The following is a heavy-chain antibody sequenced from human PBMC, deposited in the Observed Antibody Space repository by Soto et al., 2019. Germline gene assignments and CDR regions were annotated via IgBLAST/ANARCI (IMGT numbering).Heavy chain of an antibody. D-gene: IGHD3-16*01. V-gene: IGHV1-18*01. CDR1: GYTFISYG. CDR3: ARRPPFSYGNYVTYHFDS. J-gene: IGHJ4*02. Sequence: GASVKVSCKASGYTFISYGISWVRQAPGQGLEWMGWVSADSGNTNYAQKLQGRVTMTTDTSTSTAYMELRSLKSDDTAMYYCARRPPFSYGNYVTYHFDSWGQGNLVTVSS. CDR2: VSADSGNT.